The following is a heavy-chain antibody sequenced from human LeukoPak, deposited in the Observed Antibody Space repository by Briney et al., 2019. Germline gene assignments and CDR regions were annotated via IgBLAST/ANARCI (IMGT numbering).Heavy chain of an antibody. CDR1: GVSFRTYG. J-gene: IGHJ4*02. V-gene: IGHV3-33*06. CDR2: IWHDASAD. CDR3: AKDHTGGWSGYFDY. D-gene: IGHD6-19*01. Sequence: PGGSLRLSCAASGVSFRTYGVHLVRQAPGKGLEWVAVIWHDASADFYGDSVRGRFSISRDDSRNTVYLQMDSLRADDTALYYCAKDHTGGWSGYFDYWGQGTLVTVSS.